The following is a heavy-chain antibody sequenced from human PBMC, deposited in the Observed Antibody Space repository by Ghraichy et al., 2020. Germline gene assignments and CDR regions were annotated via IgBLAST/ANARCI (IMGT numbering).Heavy chain of an antibody. V-gene: IGHV3-48*01. CDR1: GFTFSSYS. J-gene: IGHJ4*02. CDR2: ISSSSSTI. CDR3: ARMLHFDY. D-gene: IGHD3-10*02. Sequence: ETLSLTCAASGFTFSSYSMNWVRQAPGKGLEWVSYISSSSSTIYYADSVKGRFTISRDNAKNSLYLQMNSLRAEDTAVYYCARMLHFDYWGQGTLVTVSS.